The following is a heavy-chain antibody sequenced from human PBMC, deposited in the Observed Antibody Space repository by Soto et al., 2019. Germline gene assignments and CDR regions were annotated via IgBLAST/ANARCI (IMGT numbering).Heavy chain of an antibody. CDR2: ISSSSSYI. Sequence: GGSLRLSCAASGFTFSSYSMNWVRQAPGKGLEWVSSISSSSSYIYYADSVKGRFTISRDNAKNSLYLQMNSLRAEYTAVYYCASSGSRRSGLDYWGQGTLVTVSS. CDR3: ASSGSRRSGLDY. CDR1: GFTFSSYS. V-gene: IGHV3-21*01. J-gene: IGHJ4*02. D-gene: IGHD6-19*01.